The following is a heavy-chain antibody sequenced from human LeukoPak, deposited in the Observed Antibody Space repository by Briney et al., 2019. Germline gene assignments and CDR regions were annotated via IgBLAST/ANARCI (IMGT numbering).Heavy chain of an antibody. V-gene: IGHV3-30*03. CDR1: GFTFSSYG. CDR3: ARWPYSSSNYFDY. D-gene: IGHD6-6*01. Sequence: GGSLRLSCAASGFTFSSYGMHWVRQAPGKGLEWVAVISYDGSNKYYADSVKGRFTISRDNSKNTLYLQMNSLRAEDTAVYYCARWPYSSSNYFDYWGQGTLVTVSS. CDR2: ISYDGSNK. J-gene: IGHJ4*02.